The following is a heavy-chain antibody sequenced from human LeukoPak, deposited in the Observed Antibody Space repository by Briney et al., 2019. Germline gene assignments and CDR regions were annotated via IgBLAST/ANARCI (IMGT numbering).Heavy chain of an antibody. CDR1: GGSVSSGSYY. V-gene: IGHV4-61*01. D-gene: IGHD6-13*01. CDR2: IYHSGST. J-gene: IGHJ4*02. CDR3: ATYSSSWYYYFDY. Sequence: PSETLSLTCTVSGGSVSSGSYYWSWIRQPPGTGLEWIGYIYHSGSTYYNPSLKSRVTISVDRSKNQFSLKLSSVTAADTAVYYCATYSSSWYYYFDYWGQGTLVTVSS.